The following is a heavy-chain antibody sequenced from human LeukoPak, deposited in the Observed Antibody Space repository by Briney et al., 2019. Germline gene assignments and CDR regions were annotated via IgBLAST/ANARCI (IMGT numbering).Heavy chain of an antibody. Sequence: PSETLSLTCAVYGGSFSGYFWSWIRQPPGKGLEWIGEINHSGSTNYNPSLKSRVTISVDPSKNQFSLKLTSVTAADTAVYYCARGPRNYYGSGSYYFDYWGQGTLVTVSS. CDR3: ARGPRNYYGSGSYYFDY. J-gene: IGHJ4*02. D-gene: IGHD3-10*01. CDR1: GGSFSGYF. CDR2: INHSGST. V-gene: IGHV4-34*01.